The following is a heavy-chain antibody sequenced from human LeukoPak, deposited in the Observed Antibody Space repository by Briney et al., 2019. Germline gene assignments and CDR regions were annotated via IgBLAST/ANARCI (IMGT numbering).Heavy chain of an antibody. Sequence: PGRSLRLSCAASGFAFSGYAMHWVRQAPGKGLEWVAVISYDGSNKYYADSVKGRFTISRDNSKNTLYLQMNSLRAEDTAVYYCAREHGDYGNYWGQGTLVTVSS. V-gene: IGHV3-30*04. J-gene: IGHJ4*02. CDR1: GFAFSGYA. CDR3: AREHGDYGNY. D-gene: IGHD4-17*01. CDR2: ISYDGSNK.